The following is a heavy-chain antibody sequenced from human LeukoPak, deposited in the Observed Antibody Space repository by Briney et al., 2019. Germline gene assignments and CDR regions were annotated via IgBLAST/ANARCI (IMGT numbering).Heavy chain of an antibody. CDR2: IYHSGST. J-gene: IGHJ4*02. Sequence: SGTLSLTCAVSGGSISSSNWWSWVRQPPGKGLEWIGEIYHSGSTNYNPSLKSRVTISIDTSKTHFSLELTSVTAADTAVYYCARDDPGIAAAGVYWGQGTLVTVSS. V-gene: IGHV4-4*02. D-gene: IGHD6-13*01. CDR1: GGSISSSNW. CDR3: ARDDPGIAAAGVY.